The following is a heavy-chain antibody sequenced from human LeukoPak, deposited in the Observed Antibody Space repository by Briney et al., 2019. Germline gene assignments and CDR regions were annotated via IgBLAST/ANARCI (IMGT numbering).Heavy chain of an antibody. V-gene: IGHV4-34*01. CDR1: GGSFSGYY. J-gene: IGHJ4*02. D-gene: IGHD2-2*02. CDR2: INHSGST. CDR3: ARGGNGEDIVVVPAAIAVYYFDY. Sequence: PSETLSLTCAVYGGSFSGYYWSWIHQPPGKGLEWIGEINHSGSTNYNPSLKSRVTISVDTSKNQFSLKLSSVTAADTAVYYCARGGNGEDIVVVPAAIAVYYFDYWGQGTLVTVPS.